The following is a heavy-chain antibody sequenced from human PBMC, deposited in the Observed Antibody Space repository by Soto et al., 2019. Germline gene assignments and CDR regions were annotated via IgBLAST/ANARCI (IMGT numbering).Heavy chain of an antibody. CDR2: IPQDGVDG. CDR3: ARDHSVSTPLDGIYV. J-gene: IGHJ6*02. V-gene: IGHV3-7*03. D-gene: IGHD2-15*01. CDR1: GFIFSMYS. Sequence: GGSLRLSCEVSGFIFSMYSMSWVRQTPGKGLEWVAKIPQDGVDGHYADAVKGRFTISRDNGKNSLYLQMNSLRAEDTAVYYCARDHSVSTPLDGIYVWGHGTTVTVSS.